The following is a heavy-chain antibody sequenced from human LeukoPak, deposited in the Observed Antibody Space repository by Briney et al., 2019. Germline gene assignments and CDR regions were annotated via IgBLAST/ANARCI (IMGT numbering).Heavy chain of an antibody. D-gene: IGHD6-13*01. J-gene: IGHJ5*02. CDR1: GFTFDDYG. CDR2: IRYDGSNK. CDR3: AKDSGSSWYYNWFDP. V-gene: IGHV3-30*02. Sequence: GGSLRLSCAASGFTFDDYGMSWVRQAPGKGLEWVAFIRYDGSNKYYADSVKGRFTISRDNSKNTLYLQMNSLRAEDTAVYYCAKDSGSSWYYNWFDPWGQGTLVTVSS.